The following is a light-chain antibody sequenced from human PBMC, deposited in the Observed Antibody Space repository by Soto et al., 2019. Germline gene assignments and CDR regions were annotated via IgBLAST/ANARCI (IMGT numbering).Light chain of an antibody. CDR3: QQYNSYSLT. V-gene: IGKV1-5*01. Sequence: DIQMTQSPSSPFASVGDRVTITCRASQSISSWLAWYQQKPGKAPKLLIYDASSLESGVPSRFSGSGSGTEFTLTISSLQPDDFATYYCQQYNSYSLTFGQGTKVDIK. CDR2: DAS. J-gene: IGKJ1*01. CDR1: QSISSW.